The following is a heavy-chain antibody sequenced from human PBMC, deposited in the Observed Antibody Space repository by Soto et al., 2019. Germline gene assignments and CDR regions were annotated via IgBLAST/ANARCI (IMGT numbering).Heavy chain of an antibody. CDR1: GGSISSYY. CDR3: ASSYDILIGIDY. Sequence: PSETLSLTCTVSGGSISSYYWSWIRQPPGKGLEWIGYIYYSGSTNYNPSLKSRVTISVDTSKNQFSLELSSVTAADTAVYYCASSYDILIGIDYWGPGTLVTVSS. V-gene: IGHV4-59*01. J-gene: IGHJ4*02. D-gene: IGHD3-9*01. CDR2: IYYSGST.